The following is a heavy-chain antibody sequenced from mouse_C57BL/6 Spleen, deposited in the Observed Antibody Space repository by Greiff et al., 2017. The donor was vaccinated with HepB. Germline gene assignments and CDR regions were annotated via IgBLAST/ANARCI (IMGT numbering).Heavy chain of an antibody. Sequence: EVKVVESEGGLVQPGSSMKLSCTASGFTFSDYYMAWVRQVPEKGLEWVANINYDGSSTYYLDSLKSRFIISRDNAKNILYLQMSSLKSEDTATYYCARDGDYGNYGYFDVWGTGTTVTVSS. J-gene: IGHJ1*03. CDR3: ARDGDYGNYGYFDV. CDR2: INYDGSST. CDR1: GFTFSDYY. V-gene: IGHV5-16*01. D-gene: IGHD2-1*01.